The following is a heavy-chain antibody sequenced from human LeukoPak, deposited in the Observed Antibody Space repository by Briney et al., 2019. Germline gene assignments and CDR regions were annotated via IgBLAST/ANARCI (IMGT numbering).Heavy chain of an antibody. Sequence: GGSLRLSCAASGFTFSSYWMTWVRQAPGKGLEWVANINKDGSVQYYVDSVKGRFTISRDNAKNSVYLQMYSLRAEDTAIYNCARIGYSSSSLDLWGRGTLVTVSS. CDR2: INKDGSVQ. J-gene: IGHJ4*02. V-gene: IGHV3-7*03. CDR3: ARIGYSSSSLDL. D-gene: IGHD6-6*01. CDR1: GFTFSSYW.